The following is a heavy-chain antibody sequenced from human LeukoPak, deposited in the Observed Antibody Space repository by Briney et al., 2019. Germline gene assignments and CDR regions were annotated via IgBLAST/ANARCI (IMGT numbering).Heavy chain of an antibody. CDR2: ISSSSSYI. D-gene: IGHD6-19*01. CDR1: GFTFSSYS. Sequence: GGSLRLSRAASGFTFSSYSMNWVRQAPGKGLEWVSSISSSSSYIYYADSVKGRFTISGDNSKNTLYLQMNSLRAEDTAVYYCAKDQLAVAGLDYWGQGTLVTVSS. CDR3: AKDQLAVAGLDY. V-gene: IGHV3-21*01. J-gene: IGHJ4*02.